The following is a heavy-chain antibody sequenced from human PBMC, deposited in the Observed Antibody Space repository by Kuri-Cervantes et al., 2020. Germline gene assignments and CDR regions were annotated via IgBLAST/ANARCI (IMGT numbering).Heavy chain of an antibody. CDR3: ARGGAVTTDY. Sequence: ESLKISCTVSGGSISSSNYYWGWIRQPPGKGLEWIGSIYYSGSTYYNPSLKSRVTISVDTSKNQFSLKLSSVTAADTAVYYCARGGAVTTDYWGQGTLVTVSS. V-gene: IGHV4-39*07. J-gene: IGHJ4*02. CDR1: GGSISSSNYY. D-gene: IGHD4-11*01. CDR2: IYYSGST.